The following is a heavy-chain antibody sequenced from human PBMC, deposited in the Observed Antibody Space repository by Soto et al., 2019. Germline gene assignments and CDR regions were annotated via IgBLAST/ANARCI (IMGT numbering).Heavy chain of an antibody. J-gene: IGHJ2*01. D-gene: IGHD3-22*01. CDR1: GGTFSSYA. V-gene: IGHV1-69*12. CDR3: ARTRGVVVTPNWYFDL. CDR2: IIPIFGTA. Sequence: QVQLVQSGAEVKKPGSSVKVSCKASGGTFSSYAISWVRQAPGQGLEWMGGIIPIFGTANYAQKFQGRVTITADESTSTAYMELSSLRSADTAVYYCARTRGVVVTPNWYFDLWGRGTPVTVSS.